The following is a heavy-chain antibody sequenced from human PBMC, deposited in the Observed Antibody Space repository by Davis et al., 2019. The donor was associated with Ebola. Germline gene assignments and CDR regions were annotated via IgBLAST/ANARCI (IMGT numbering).Heavy chain of an antibody. J-gene: IGHJ4*02. CDR3: ATAPSSEQLLLYHVYFDY. CDR1: AGSFSGYY. Sequence: MPSQTLSLTCAVYAGSFSGYYWSWIRQPQGKWLEWIGEIYHSVTTNYHPSLKSRVTISVDTSKTQFSLNLTSVTAADTAVYYSATAPSSEQLLLYHVYFDYWGQGTLVTVSS. V-gene: IGHV4-34*01. CDR2: IYHSVTT. D-gene: IGHD2-15*01.